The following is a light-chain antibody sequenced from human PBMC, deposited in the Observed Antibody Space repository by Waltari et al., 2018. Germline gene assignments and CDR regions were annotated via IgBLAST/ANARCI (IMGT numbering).Light chain of an antibody. CDR2: GKE. J-gene: IGLJ3*02. CDR1: SPRTSY. Sequence: SSELTQGPDVSVALGQTVKITCQGDSPRTSYASWYQVKPGQAPVLVLFGKEKRTSGIPDRISGYSSGTTSSLTITGAQAEDEADYYCHSRKGSDNQVVFGGGTKLTVL. CDR3: HSRKGSDNQVV. V-gene: IGLV3-19*01.